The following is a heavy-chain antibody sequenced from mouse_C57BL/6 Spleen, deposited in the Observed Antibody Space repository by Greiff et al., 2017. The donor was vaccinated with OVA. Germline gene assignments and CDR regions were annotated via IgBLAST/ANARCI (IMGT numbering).Heavy chain of an antibody. J-gene: IGHJ3*01. CDR3: ARNYDYGAWFAY. CDR1: GFNIKDYY. Sequence: EVKVEESGAELVKPGASVKLSCTASGFNIKDYYMHWVKQRTEQGLEWIGRIDPEDGETKYAPKFQGKATITADTSSNTAYLQLSSLTSEDTAVYYCARNYDYGAWFAYWGQGTLVTVSA. D-gene: IGHD2-4*01. CDR2: IDPEDGET. V-gene: IGHV14-2*01.